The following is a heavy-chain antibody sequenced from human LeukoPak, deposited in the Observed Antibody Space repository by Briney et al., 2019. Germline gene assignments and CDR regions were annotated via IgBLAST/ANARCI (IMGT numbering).Heavy chain of an antibody. V-gene: IGHV4-59*08. D-gene: IGHD1-26*01. CDR1: CSMYNYY. Sequence: SETLSLTCTASCSMYNYYWSWIRQPPGKGLEWIGYIHYSGSTNYNPSLKGRVTMSLDTSKNQVSLKLNSVTAADTAVYYCARHISSGGTYAHFDYWGQGTLVTVSS. CDR3: ARHISSGGTYAHFDY. J-gene: IGHJ4*02. CDR2: IHYSGST.